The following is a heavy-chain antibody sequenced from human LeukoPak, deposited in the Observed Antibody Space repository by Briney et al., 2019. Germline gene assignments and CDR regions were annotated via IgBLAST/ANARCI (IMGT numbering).Heavy chain of an antibody. Sequence: SVTVSCKASGGTFSSYAISWVRQAPGQGLEWMGRIIPILGMANYAQKFQGRVTITADKSTSTAYMELSSLRSEDTAVYYCARELTGGSCYYWGQGTLVTVSS. CDR2: IIPILGMA. D-gene: IGHD2-15*01. CDR3: ARELTGGSCYY. J-gene: IGHJ4*02. V-gene: IGHV1-69*04. CDR1: GGTFSSYA.